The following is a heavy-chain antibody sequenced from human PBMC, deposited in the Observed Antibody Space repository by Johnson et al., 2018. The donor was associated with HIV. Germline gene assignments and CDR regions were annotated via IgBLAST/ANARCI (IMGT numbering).Heavy chain of an antibody. CDR3: AKDCVGVWWSRAFDI. Sequence: VQLVESGGGLVQPGRSLRLSCAASGFTFDDYAMHWVRQAPGKGLAWVSAISGSGGRTYYADSVKGRLTISRDNSKNTLYLQMNSLRAEDTAVYYCAKDCVGVWWSRAFDIWGQGTMVTVSS. J-gene: IGHJ3*02. D-gene: IGHD2-21*01. CDR2: ISGSGGRT. V-gene: IGHV3-23*04. CDR1: GFTFDDYA.